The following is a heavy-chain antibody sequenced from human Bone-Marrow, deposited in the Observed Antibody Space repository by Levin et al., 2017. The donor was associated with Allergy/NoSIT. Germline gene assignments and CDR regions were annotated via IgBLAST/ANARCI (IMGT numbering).Heavy chain of an antibody. Sequence: PGGSLRLSCVVSGFTFNDYWMTWVRQAPGKGLEWVANINPDGSGRYYLDSVKGRFTISRDNAKNSLYLQMNSLSAGDTAVYYCGRNVATGGRFFDYWGQGSLVSVSS. J-gene: IGHJ4*02. CDR3: GRNVATGGRFFDY. V-gene: IGHV3-7*04. CDR1: GFTFNDYW. D-gene: IGHD3-3*01. CDR2: INPDGSGR.